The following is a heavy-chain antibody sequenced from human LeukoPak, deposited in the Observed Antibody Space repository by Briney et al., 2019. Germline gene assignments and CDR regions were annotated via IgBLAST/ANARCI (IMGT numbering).Heavy chain of an antibody. J-gene: IGHJ4*02. V-gene: IGHV4-38-2*01. CDR2: IYHSGST. D-gene: IGHD2-2*01. CDR1: GYSISSGYY. CDR3: ARSNRYCSSTSCSFDY. Sequence: SETLSLTCAVSGYSISSGYYWGWIRQPPGKGLEWIGSIYHSGSTYYNPSLKSRVTISVDTSKNQFSLKLSSVTAADTAVYYCARSNRYCSSTSCSFDYWGQGTLVTVSS.